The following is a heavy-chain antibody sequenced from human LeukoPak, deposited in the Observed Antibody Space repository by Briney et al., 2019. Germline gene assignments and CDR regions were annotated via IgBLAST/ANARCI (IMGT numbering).Heavy chain of an antibody. J-gene: IGHJ4*02. D-gene: IGHD5-18*01. CDR1: GLTFSSYG. Sequence: AGGSLRLSCAASGLTFSSYGMHWVRQAPGKGLEWVAFIRYDGSNKYYADSVKGRFTISRDNSKNTLYLQMNSLRAEDTAVYYCAKERDTAMVTIDYWGQGTLVTVSS. CDR2: IRYDGSNK. V-gene: IGHV3-30*02. CDR3: AKERDTAMVTIDY.